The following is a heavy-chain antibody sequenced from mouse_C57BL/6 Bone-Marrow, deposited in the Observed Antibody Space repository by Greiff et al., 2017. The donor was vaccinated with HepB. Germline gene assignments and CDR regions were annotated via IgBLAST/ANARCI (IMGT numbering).Heavy chain of an antibody. CDR2: INYDGSST. CDR1: GFTFSDYY. D-gene: IGHD1-1*01. Sequence: EVMLVESEGGLVQPGSSMKLSCTASGFTFSDYYMAWVRQVPEKGLEWVANINYDGSSTYYLDSLKSRFIISRDNAKNILYLQMSSLKSEDTATYYCARERHYYGSSYGGFAYWGQGTLVTVSA. V-gene: IGHV5-16*01. J-gene: IGHJ3*01. CDR3: ARERHYYGSSYGGFAY.